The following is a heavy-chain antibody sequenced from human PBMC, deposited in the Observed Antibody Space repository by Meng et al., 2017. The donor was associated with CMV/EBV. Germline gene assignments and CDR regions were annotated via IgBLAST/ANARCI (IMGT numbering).Heavy chain of an antibody. D-gene: IGHD2-15*01. J-gene: IGHJ6*02. CDR3: ASDGPIVVVGGHYGMDV. Sequence: GGSLCLSCAASGFTFSSYEMNWVRQAPGKGLEWVSYISSSGSTIYNAGSVKGRFTISRDNAKNSLYLQMNSLRAEDTAVYYCASDGPIVVVGGHYGMDVWGQGTTVTVSS. V-gene: IGHV3-48*03. CDR2: ISSSGSTI. CDR1: GFTFSSYE.